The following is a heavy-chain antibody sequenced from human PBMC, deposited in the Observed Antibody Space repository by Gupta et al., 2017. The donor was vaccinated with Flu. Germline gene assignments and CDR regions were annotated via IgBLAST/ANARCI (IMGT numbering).Heavy chain of an antibody. D-gene: IGHD6-19*01. Sequence: QVQLVQSEAEVRQRGAPVKLSCRASGYPFTGYYLHWVRQAHGQGPEWVGWINPNNGCKNYAQKFQVRVTMTTDTYTSTADMGRTGLTSAATAVYYCASSSSGWYDEWTYWGQGTLVTVSS. CDR3: ASSSSGWYDEWTY. V-gene: IGHV1-2*02. J-gene: IGHJ4*02. CDR1: GYPFTGYY. CDR2: INPNNGCK.